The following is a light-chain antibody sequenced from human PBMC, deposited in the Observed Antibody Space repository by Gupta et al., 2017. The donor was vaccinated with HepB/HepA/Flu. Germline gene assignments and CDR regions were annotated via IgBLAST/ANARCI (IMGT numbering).Light chain of an antibody. CDR1: QSLLNSDNGNTY. V-gene: IGKV2-40*01. CDR2: TVS. J-gene: IGKJ1*01. Sequence: DIVMTQTPLSLPVTPGEPASISCRSSQSLLNSDNGNTYLDWYLQKPWQSPQLLIYTVSYRASGVPDRFSGSGSGTDFTLRISRVEADDAGVYYCMQRIEFPRTFGQGTKVEIK. CDR3: MQRIEFPRT.